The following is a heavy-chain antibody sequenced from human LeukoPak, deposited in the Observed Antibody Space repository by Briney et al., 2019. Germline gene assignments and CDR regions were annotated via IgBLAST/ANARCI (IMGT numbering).Heavy chain of an antibody. CDR1: GFTFSSYA. J-gene: IGHJ6*03. V-gene: IGHV3-23*01. CDR2: ISGSDGST. CDR3: ARDLRIYYYYYYMDV. Sequence: GGSLRLSCAASGFTFSSYAMSWVRQAPGKGLEWVSGISGSDGSTNYADSVKGRFTISRDNAKNSLYLQMNSLRAEDTAVYYCARDLRIYYYYYYMDVWGKGTTVTVSS.